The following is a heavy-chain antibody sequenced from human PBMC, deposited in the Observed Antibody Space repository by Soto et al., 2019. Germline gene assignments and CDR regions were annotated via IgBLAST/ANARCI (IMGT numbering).Heavy chain of an antibody. V-gene: IGHV1-8*01. J-gene: IGHJ4*02. CDR1: GYTFTNYD. CDR2: MNPNSGDT. CDR3: ARAPRNWGFDF. Sequence: QVQLVQSGAEVKKPGASVKVSCKASGYTFTNYDINWVRQTTGQGLEWMGWMNPNSGDTGYAQKFQGRVTMTRNTAISTAYMELSSLTFEDTAIYSCARAPRNWGFDFWGKGTLVTVSS. D-gene: IGHD7-27*01.